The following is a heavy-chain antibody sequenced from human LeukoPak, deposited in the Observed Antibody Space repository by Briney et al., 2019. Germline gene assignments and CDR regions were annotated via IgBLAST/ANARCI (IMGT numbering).Heavy chain of an antibody. CDR2: ISDSGGST. CDR3: AKDRRACSSSSCYYRFDY. Sequence: GGSLRLSCAASEFTFSSYAMSWVRQTPGKGLEWVSAISDSGGSTYYADSVKGRFTVSRDNSKNTMYLQMNSLRAEDTAVYYCAKDRRACSSSSCYYRFDYWGQGTLVTVSS. V-gene: IGHV3-23*01. CDR1: EFTFSSYA. D-gene: IGHD2-2*01. J-gene: IGHJ4*02.